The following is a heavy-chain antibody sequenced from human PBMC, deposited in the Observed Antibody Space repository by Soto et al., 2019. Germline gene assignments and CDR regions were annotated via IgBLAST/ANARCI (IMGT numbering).Heavy chain of an antibody. V-gene: IGHV5-51*01. J-gene: IGHJ6*02. CDR1: GYSFTSYW. CDR2: IYPGDSDT. Sequence: GESLKISCKGSGYSFTSYWIGWLRQMPGKGLEWMGIIYPGDSDTRYSPSFQGQVTISADKSISTAYLQWSSLKASDTAMYYCARLPDGPPPGYYYGMDVWAQGTTVTVSS. CDR3: ARLPDGPPPGYYYGMDV.